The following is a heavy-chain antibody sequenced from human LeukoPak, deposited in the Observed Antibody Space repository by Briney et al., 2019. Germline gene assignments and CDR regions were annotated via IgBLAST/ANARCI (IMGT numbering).Heavy chain of an antibody. V-gene: IGHV1-8*01. CDR2: MNPNSGNT. Sequence: GASVKVSCKASGYTFTSYDINWVRQATGQGLEWMGWMNPNSGNTGYAQKFQGRVTMTRNTSISTAYMELSSLRSEDTAVYYCARSVGANDPPAFDIWGQGTMVTVSS. CDR3: ARSVGANDPPAFDI. D-gene: IGHD1-26*01. CDR1: GYTFTSYD. J-gene: IGHJ3*02.